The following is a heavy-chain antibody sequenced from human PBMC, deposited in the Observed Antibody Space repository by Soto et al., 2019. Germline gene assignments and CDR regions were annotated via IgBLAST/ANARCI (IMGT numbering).Heavy chain of an antibody. Sequence: QVQLVESGGGVVQPGRSLRLSCAASGFTFSSYAMHWVRQAPGKGLAWVAVISYDGSNKYYADSVKGRFTISRDNSKNTLYLERESLRADDTAVYYCARVPSSSGRAHFDYWGQGTLVTV. J-gene: IGHJ4*02. CDR2: ISYDGSNK. D-gene: IGHD2-15*01. CDR3: ARVPSSSGRAHFDY. V-gene: IGHV3-30-3*01. CDR1: GFTFSSYA.